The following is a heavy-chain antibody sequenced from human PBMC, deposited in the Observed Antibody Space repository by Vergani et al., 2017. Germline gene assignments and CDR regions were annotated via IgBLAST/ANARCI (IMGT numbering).Heavy chain of an antibody. V-gene: IGHV1-46*03. Sequence: QVQVVQSGAEVKKSGASVKVFCKTSGYTFSNYYMHWVRQAPGQGLEWMGIINPSGGHTNYAQKFQGRVTMTRDTSTSTVYMELSSLRYEDTAIYYCARGDYGILTGYRYWGQGTLVTVSA. J-gene: IGHJ4*02. D-gene: IGHD3-9*01. CDR3: ARGDYGILTGYRY. CDR1: GYTFSNYY. CDR2: INPSGGHT.